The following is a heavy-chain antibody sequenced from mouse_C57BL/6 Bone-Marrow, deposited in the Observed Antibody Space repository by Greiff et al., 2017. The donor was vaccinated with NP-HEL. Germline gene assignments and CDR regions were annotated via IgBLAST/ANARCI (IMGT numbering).Heavy chain of an antibody. J-gene: IGHJ3*01. V-gene: IGHV14-4*01. Sequence: EVQLQESGAELVRPGASVKLSCTASGFNIKDDYMHWVKQRPEQGLEWIGWIDPENGDTEYASKFQGKATITADTSSNTASLQLSSLTSEDTAVYYCTKGAWFAYWGQGTLVTVSA. CDR2: IDPENGDT. CDR1: GFNIKDDY. CDR3: TKGAWFAY.